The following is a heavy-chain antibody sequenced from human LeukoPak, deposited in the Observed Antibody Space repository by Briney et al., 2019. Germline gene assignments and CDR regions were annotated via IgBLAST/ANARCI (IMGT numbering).Heavy chain of an antibody. J-gene: IGHJ4*02. V-gene: IGHV3-30*02. D-gene: IGHD4-17*01. CDR2: IRYDGSNK. CDR3: ATTPMTTVTQDY. CDR1: GFTFSSYG. Sequence: GGSLRLSCAASGFTFSSYGMHWVRQAPGKGLEWVAFIRYDGSNKYYADSVKGRFTISRDNSKNTLYLQMNSLRAEDTAVYYCATTPMTTVTQDYWGQGTLVTVSS.